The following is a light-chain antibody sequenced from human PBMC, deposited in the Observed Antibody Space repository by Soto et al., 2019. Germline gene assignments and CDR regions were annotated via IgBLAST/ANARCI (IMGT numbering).Light chain of an antibody. CDR1: QSVSSSY. CDR3: QQYGSSPIT. V-gene: IGKV3-20*01. Sequence: EIVLTHSPGTLSLSPCERATLSFSASQSVSSSYLVWHQQKPGQAPRLLIYAASRRATGIPDRFSGSGSGTDFTLTISRLEPEDFAVYYCQQYGSSPITFGQGTRLEIK. CDR2: AAS. J-gene: IGKJ5*01.